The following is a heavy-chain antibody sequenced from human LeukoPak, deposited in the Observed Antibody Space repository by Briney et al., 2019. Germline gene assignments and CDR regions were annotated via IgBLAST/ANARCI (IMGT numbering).Heavy chain of an antibody. CDR3: ASSLGYSYNFDY. J-gene: IGHJ4*02. V-gene: IGHV3-21*01. CDR2: ISSTGSYI. D-gene: IGHD5-18*01. Sequence: PGGSLRLSCAASGFTFSSYSMNWVRQAPGKGLEWVSSISSTGSYIYYADSVKGRFTISRDNAKNSLYLQMNSLRAEDTALYYCASSLGYSYNFDYWGQGTLVTVSS. CDR1: GFTFSSYS.